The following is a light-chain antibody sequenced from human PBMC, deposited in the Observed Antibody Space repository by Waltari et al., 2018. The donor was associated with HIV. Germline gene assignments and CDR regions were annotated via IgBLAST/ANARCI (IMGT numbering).Light chain of an antibody. V-gene: IGKV3-11*01. CDR3: QQRTNWPTYS. Sequence: EIVLTQSPATLSLSPGETDTLSCRASHSVGNYLAWYQQKPGQAPRLLIYDASNRATGIPVRFSGSGSGTDFTLTISSLEPEDFAVYYCQQRTNWPTYSFGQGTKLEIK. J-gene: IGKJ2*03. CDR1: HSVGNY. CDR2: DAS.